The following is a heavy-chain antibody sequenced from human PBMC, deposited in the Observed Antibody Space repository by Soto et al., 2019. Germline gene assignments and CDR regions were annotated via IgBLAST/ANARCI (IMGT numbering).Heavy chain of an antibody. J-gene: IGHJ5*02. V-gene: IGHV1-18*04. CDR2: ISNYNGNT. D-gene: IGHD2-2*01. CDR1: GYTFTSYR. CDR3: ARGPRYCSSTTCFSGVTWFDP. Sequence: ASVKVSCKSSGYTFTSYRMSWVRQAPGQGLEWMGWISNYNGNTNYAQKVQDRVTMTTDTSASTTYMELRSLRSDATAVYYCARGPRYCSSTTCFSGVTWFDPWGQGTLVTVSS.